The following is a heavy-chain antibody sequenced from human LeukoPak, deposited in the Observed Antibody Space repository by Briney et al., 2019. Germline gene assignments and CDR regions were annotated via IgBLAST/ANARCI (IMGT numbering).Heavy chain of an antibody. CDR1: GGSITYSHYY. CDR2: INHSGST. CDR3: ARVTMVRGVIITD. Sequence: SETLSLTCSVSGGSITYSHYYWGWIRQPPGKGLEWIGEINHSGSTNYNPSLKSRVTISVDTSKNQFSLKLSSVTAADTAVYYCARVTMVRGVIITDWGQGTLVTVSS. D-gene: IGHD3-10*01. J-gene: IGHJ4*02. V-gene: IGHV4-39*07.